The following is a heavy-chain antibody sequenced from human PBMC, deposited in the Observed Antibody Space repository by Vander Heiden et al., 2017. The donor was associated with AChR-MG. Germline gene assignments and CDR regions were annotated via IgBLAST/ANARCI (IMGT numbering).Heavy chain of an antibody. Sequence: EVQLVESGGGLVKQGRSLRLSCTASGFTFGDYAMTWFRQAPGKGLEWVGFIRSKAYGGTTEYAASVKGRFTISRDDSKSIAYLQMNSLKTEDTAVYYCTRRLYGMDVWGQGTTVTVSS. J-gene: IGHJ6*02. CDR3: TRRLYGMDV. CDR2: IRSKAYGGTT. V-gene: IGHV3-49*05. CDR1: GFTFGDYA.